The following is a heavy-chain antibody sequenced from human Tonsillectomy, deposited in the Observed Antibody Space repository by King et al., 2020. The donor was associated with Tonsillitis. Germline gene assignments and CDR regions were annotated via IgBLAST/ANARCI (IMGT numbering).Heavy chain of an antibody. CDR2: IWDDGKNE. Sequence: QLVQSGGGVVQPGRSLRLSCAASGFTFSTSGMHWVRQAPGKGLEWVAVIWDDGKNEYYTDSVKGRFTISRDNSKNTVYLQMNSLTVEDTAVYYCARADFWYPFDIWGQGTMVTVSS. CDR1: GFTFSTSG. V-gene: IGHV3-33*01. D-gene: IGHD3/OR15-3a*01. J-gene: IGHJ3*02. CDR3: ARADFWYPFDI.